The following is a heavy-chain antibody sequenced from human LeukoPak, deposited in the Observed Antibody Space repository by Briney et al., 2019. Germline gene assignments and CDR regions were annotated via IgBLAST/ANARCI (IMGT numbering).Heavy chain of an antibody. J-gene: IGHJ3*02. CDR1: GGTFKSYA. CDR2: IIPMFGTA. CDR3: ARGLDPFAHNPFDI. D-gene: IGHD3/OR15-3a*01. Sequence: SVNVSCKASGGTFKSYAITWVRQAPGQGLEGMGQIIPMFGTAEYAQRFQGRVTIVADKSTTTVHMELSSLRSEDTAVYYCARGLDPFAHNPFDIWGQGTMVTVS. V-gene: IGHV1-69*06.